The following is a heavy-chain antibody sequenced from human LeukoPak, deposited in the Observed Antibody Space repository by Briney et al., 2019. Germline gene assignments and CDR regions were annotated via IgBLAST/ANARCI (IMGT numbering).Heavy chain of an antibody. CDR2: IYHSGSF. CDR3: ARVGINPGDYYYSGMDV. J-gene: IGHJ6*02. Sequence: SETLSLTCDVSGGSLSSSNWWSWVRQSPEKGLEWLAEIYHSGSFNRNPSLKSRVTISVDKSKNQFSLNLTSVTAADTAVYYCARVGINPGDYYYSGMDVWGQGTTVTVSS. V-gene: IGHV4-4*02. D-gene: IGHD1-14*01. CDR1: GGSLSSSNW.